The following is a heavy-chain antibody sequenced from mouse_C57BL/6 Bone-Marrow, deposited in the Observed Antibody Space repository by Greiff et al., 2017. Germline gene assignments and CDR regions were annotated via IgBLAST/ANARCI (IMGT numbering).Heavy chain of an antibody. CDR2: IDPETGGT. Sequence: QVQLQQSGAELVRPGASVTLSCKASGYTFTDYEMHWVKQTPVHGLEWIGAIDPETGGTAYNQKFKGKAILTADKSSSTAYMELRSLTSEDSAVYYCTRSYYGSGGDYWGQGTTLTVS. CDR1: GYTFTDYE. CDR3: TRSYYGSGGDY. J-gene: IGHJ2*01. V-gene: IGHV1-15*01. D-gene: IGHD1-1*01.